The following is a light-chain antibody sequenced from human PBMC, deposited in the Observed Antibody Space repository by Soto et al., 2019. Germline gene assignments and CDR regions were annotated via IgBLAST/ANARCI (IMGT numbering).Light chain of an antibody. CDR1: SSEVGGYKY. CDR2: GVD. V-gene: IGLV2-14*03. J-gene: IGLJ2*01. CDR3: VSYTSTTTLV. Sequence: QSVLTQPASVSGSPGQSITISCTGTSSEVGGYKYVSWYQHQPGKAPKLMFYGVDNRPSGVSNRFSASKSGNTASLTISGLQAEDEAEYYCVSYTSTTTLVFGGGTKVTVL.